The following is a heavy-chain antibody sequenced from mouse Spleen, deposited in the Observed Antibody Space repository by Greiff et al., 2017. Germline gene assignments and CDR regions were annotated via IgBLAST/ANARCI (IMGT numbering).Heavy chain of an antibody. V-gene: IGHV2-2*01. Sequence: VQLQQSGPGLVQPSQSLSITCTVSGFSLTSYGVHWVRQSPGKGLEWLGVIWGGGNTDYNAAFISRLSISKDDFKSQLFFKMNSLQADETAIYYCVRGDYGTLGAYWGQGTLVTVSA. CDR1: GFSLTSYG. D-gene: IGHD1-1*01. CDR2: IWGGGNT. J-gene: IGHJ3*01. CDR3: VRGDYGTLGAY.